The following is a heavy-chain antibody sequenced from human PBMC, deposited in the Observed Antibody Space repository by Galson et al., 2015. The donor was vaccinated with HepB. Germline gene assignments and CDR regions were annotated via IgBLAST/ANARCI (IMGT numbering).Heavy chain of an antibody. CDR3: AGGPYSSSWYPPDY. Sequence: SVKVSCKASGGTFSSYAISWVRQAPGQGLEWMGGIIPIFGTANYAQKFQGRVTITADESTSTAYMELSSLRSEDTAVYYCAGGPYSSSWYPPDYWGQGTPVTVSS. CDR2: IIPIFGTA. D-gene: IGHD6-13*01. V-gene: IGHV1-69*13. CDR1: GGTFSSYA. J-gene: IGHJ4*02.